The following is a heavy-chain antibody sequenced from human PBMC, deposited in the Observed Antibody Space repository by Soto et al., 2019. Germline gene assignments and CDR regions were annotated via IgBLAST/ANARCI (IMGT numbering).Heavy chain of an antibody. CDR1: SGSISSSNC. D-gene: IGHD3-3*01. Sequence: QVQLQESGPGLVKPSGTLSLTCAVSSGSISSSNCWSWVLQPPGKGLEWIGGIYHRGSSNYNPSLKSRVTISVDKSKSQFSMKLSSVTAAYTAVYYCARGGYDCLSGSIPPIGYMDVWGKGTTVTASS. V-gene: IGHV4-4*02. J-gene: IGHJ6*03. CDR2: IYHRGSS. CDR3: ARGGYDCLSGSIPPIGYMDV.